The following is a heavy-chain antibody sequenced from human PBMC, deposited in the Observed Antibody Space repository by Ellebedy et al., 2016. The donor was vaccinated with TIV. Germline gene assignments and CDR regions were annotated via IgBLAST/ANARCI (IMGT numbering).Heavy chain of an antibody. Sequence: GSLRLSXAVYGGSFSGYYWSWIRQPPGKGLEWIGEINHSGSTNYNPSLKSRVTISVDTSKNQFSLKLSSVTAADTAVYYCARGDSSSSAFDYWGQGTLVTVSS. J-gene: IGHJ4*02. CDR2: INHSGST. D-gene: IGHD6-6*01. CDR1: GGSFSGYY. V-gene: IGHV4-34*01. CDR3: ARGDSSSSAFDY.